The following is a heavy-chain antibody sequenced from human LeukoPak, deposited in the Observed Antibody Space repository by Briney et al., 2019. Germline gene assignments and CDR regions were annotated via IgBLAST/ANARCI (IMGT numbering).Heavy chain of an antibody. CDR3: ARIHRYCSGGACYVLDN. Sequence: SETLSLTCTVSGGSISCGDYYWSWIRQPPGKGLKWIGYIFYSGNTYYNPSLKSRVPISVDTSKNRFSLKLSSVTAADTAVYYCARIHRYCSGGACYVLDNWGQGTLVAVSS. V-gene: IGHV4-30-4*01. J-gene: IGHJ4*02. CDR1: GGSISCGDYY. CDR2: IFYSGNT. D-gene: IGHD2-15*01.